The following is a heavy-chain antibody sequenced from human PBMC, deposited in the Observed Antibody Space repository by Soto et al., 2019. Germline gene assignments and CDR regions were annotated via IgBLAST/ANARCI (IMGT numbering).Heavy chain of an antibody. V-gene: IGHV1-18*01. CDR3: ARGFPTGMVQRYYFDY. D-gene: IGHD2-2*01. Sequence: QVQLVQSGVEVKKPGASVKVSCKASGYTFTSYGISWVRQAPGQGLEWMGWFSAYNGNTKYAQKLQGRVTMTTDTPTSTAYMELRSLRSDDTAVYYCARGFPTGMVQRYYFDYWGQGTLVTVSS. J-gene: IGHJ4*02. CDR1: GYTFTSYG. CDR2: FSAYNGNT.